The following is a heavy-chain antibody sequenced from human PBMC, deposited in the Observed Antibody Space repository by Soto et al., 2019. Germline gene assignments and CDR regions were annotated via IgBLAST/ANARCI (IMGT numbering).Heavy chain of an antibody. Sequence: EVQLVESGGDLVQPGGSLRLSCAASGFIFSTYWMSWVRQAPGKGLEWVANINQEGSEQKYVDSVKGRFTISRDNAKNSLFLQMNSLRAEDTAVYYCPRHPDGPASFDSWGQPTLVIVS. CDR3: PRHPDGPASFDS. V-gene: IGHV3-7*03. CDR2: INQEGSEQ. J-gene: IGHJ4*02. D-gene: IGHD2-8*01. CDR1: GFIFSTYW.